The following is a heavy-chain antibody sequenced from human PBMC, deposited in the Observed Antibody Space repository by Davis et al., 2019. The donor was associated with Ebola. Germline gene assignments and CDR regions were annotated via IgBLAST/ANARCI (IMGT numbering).Heavy chain of an antibody. CDR1: GFTFSSYA. D-gene: IGHD6-19*01. CDR2: ISYDGSNK. CDR3: ARDGPIDNSSGWLRVYYYYYGMDV. Sequence: GGSLRLSCAASGFTFSSYAMHWVRQAPGKGLEWVAVISYDGSNKYYADSVKGRFTISRDNSKNTLYLQMNSLRAEDTAVYYCARDGPIDNSSGWLRVYYYYYGMDVWGQGTTVTVSS. J-gene: IGHJ6*02. V-gene: IGHV3-30-3*01.